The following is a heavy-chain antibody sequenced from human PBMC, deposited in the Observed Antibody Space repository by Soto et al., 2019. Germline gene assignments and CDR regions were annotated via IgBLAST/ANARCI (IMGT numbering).Heavy chain of an antibody. CDR3: ARKGTGAPVDY. J-gene: IGHJ4*02. Sequence: QVQLVQSGAEVKKPGASVKVSCKASGYTFTSYGISWVRQAPGQGLEWVGWISAYNGNTHYAQRLQRRVTMTTGTSTTTAYMELRSMRSHDTAVYYRARKGTGAPVDYWGQGTLVTVSS. CDR1: GYTFTSYG. D-gene: IGHD1-1*01. CDR2: ISAYNGNT. V-gene: IGHV1-18*01.